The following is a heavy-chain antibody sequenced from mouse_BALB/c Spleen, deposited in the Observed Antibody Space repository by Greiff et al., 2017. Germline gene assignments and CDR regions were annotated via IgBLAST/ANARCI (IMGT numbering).Heavy chain of an antibody. CDR3: ARVYGSEENWFAY. D-gene: IGHD1-1*01. CDR1: GFSLTSYG. CDR2: IWAGGST. J-gene: IGHJ3*01. V-gene: IGHV2-9*02. Sequence: VQLQQSGPGLVAPSQSLSITCTVSGFSLTSYGVHWVRQPPGKGLEWLGVIWAGGSTNYNSALMSRLSISKDNSKSQVFLKMNSLQTDDTAMYYCARVYGSEENWFAYWGQGTLVTVSA.